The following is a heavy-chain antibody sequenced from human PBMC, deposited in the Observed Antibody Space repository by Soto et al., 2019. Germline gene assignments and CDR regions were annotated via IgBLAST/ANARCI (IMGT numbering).Heavy chain of an antibody. J-gene: IGHJ4*02. CDR1: GFTFSSYS. CDR2: ISSSSSYI. V-gene: IGHV3-21*01. Sequence: GGSLRLSCAASGFTFSSYSMNWVRQAPGKGLEWVSSISSSSSYIYYADSVKGRFTISRDNAKNSLYLQMNSLRAEDTAVYYCARDTRTTGTTFDYWGQGTLVTVSS. CDR3: ARDTRTTGTTFDY. D-gene: IGHD1-1*01.